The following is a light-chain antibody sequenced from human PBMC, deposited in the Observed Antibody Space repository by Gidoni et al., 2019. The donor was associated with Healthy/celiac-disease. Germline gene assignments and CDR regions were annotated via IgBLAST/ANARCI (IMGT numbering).Light chain of an antibody. CDR2: QDS. J-gene: IGLJ1*01. V-gene: IGLV3-1*01. CDR1: KLGDKY. CDR3: QAWDSSTAF. Sequence: SYERTQPPAVSVSPGQTASITCSGDKLGDKYACWYQQKPGQSPVLVIYQDSKLPSGIPERFSGSNSGNTATLTISGTQAMDEADYYCQAWDSSTAFFGTGTKVTVL.